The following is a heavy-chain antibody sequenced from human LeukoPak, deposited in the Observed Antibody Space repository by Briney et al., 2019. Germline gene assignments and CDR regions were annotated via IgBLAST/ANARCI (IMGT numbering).Heavy chain of an antibody. CDR1: GFTFSSYA. Sequence: GGSLRLSCAASGFTFSSYAMHWVRQAPGKGLVWVSRIHSDGINTVYADSVKGRFTISRDNAKNMLYLQMHSLRVEDTALYYCATGLVSAYEYWGQGTPVTVSS. V-gene: IGHV3-74*01. CDR2: IHSDGINT. CDR3: ATGLVSAYEY. J-gene: IGHJ4*02. D-gene: IGHD2-21*01.